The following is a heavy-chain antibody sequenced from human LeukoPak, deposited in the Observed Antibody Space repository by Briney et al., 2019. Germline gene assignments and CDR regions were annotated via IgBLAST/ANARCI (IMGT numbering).Heavy chain of an antibody. CDR2: ISSSSSTI. J-gene: IGHJ6*02. D-gene: IGHD3-22*01. Sequence: GGSLRLSCVASGFTFSSYSMNWVRQAPGKGLEWVSYISSSSSTIYYADSVKGRFTISRDNAKNSLYLQMNSLRAEDTAVYYCASAPEYYYDSSGYYPRYYYYGMDVWGQGTTVTVSS. CDR1: GFTFSSYS. V-gene: IGHV3-48*04. CDR3: ASAPEYYYDSSGYYPRYYYYGMDV.